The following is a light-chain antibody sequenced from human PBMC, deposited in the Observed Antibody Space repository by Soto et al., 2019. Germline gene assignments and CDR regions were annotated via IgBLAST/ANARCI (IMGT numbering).Light chain of an antibody. CDR1: QSINIY. CDR2: VAS. CDR3: QQSFSTPHT. V-gene: IGKV1-39*01. J-gene: IGKJ4*01. Sequence: DIQMTQSPSSLSASVGDSVTITCRASQSINIYLSWYQQKPGKAPKLLINVASTLQGGVPSRFSGSGSGTEFTLAISSLQPEDSATYYCQQSFSTPHTFGGGTKVDIK.